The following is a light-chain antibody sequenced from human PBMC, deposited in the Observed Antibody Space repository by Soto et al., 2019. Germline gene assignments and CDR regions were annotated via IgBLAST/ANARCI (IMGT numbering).Light chain of an antibody. Sequence: EIVMTQSPATLSVSPGERATLSYRASQSVSSNLAWYQQKPGQAPRLLIYGASTRATDIPGRFSVSGSGTDFTLTISGLQSEDFAVYYCQQYINWPRTFVQGTKLEIK. CDR3: QQYINWPRT. V-gene: IGKV3-15*01. J-gene: IGKJ2*01. CDR1: QSVSSN. CDR2: GAS.